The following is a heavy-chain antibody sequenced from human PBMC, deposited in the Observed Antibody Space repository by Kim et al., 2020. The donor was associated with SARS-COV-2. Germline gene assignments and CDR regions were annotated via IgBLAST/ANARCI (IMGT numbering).Heavy chain of an antibody. V-gene: IGHV3-48*03. J-gene: IGHJ4*02. Sequence: YADSVKGRFTISRDNAKNSVFLHMTSLRVEDTATYFCARAAPGLSGGSSIDQWGQGTLVTVSS. CDR3: ARAAPGLSGGSSIDQ. D-gene: IGHD2-15*01.